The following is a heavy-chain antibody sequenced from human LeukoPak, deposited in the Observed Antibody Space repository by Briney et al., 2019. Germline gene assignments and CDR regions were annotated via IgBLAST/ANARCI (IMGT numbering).Heavy chain of an antibody. V-gene: IGHV4-34*01. J-gene: IGHJ3*02. Sequence: ASETLSLTCAVYGGSFSGYYWSWIRQPPGKGLEWIGEINHSGSTNYNPSLKSRVTISVDTSKNQFSLKLSSVTAADTAEYYCARQGRRYCSSTSCQDAFDIWGQGTMVTVSS. CDR2: INHSGST. D-gene: IGHD2-2*01. CDR1: GGSFSGYY. CDR3: ARQGRRYCSSTSCQDAFDI.